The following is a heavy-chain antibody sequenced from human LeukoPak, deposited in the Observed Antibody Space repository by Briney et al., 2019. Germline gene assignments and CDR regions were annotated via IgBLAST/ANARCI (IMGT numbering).Heavy chain of an antibody. Sequence: GASVKVSCKASGGTFSSYAISWVRQAPGQGLEWMGGIIPIFGTANYAQKFQGRVTITADESTSTAYMELSSLRSEDTAVYYCAGRAGPGIAAAWGSYYFDYWGQGTLVTVSS. CDR1: GGTFSSYA. CDR3: AGRAGPGIAAAWGSYYFDY. CDR2: IIPIFGTA. D-gene: IGHD6-13*01. V-gene: IGHV1-69*13. J-gene: IGHJ4*02.